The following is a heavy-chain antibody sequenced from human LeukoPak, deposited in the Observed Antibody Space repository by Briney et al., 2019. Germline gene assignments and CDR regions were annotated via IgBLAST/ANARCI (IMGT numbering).Heavy chain of an antibody. CDR1: GFTFSDYA. D-gene: IGHD3-3*01. Sequence: GGSLRLSCAASGFTFSDYALGWVRQAPGRGLEWVATLSGSGAGTYYSDSVQGRFTISRDNSKRTLFLQMNSLRAEDTAFYYCAKAELGVDTFFVCWGQGTLVTDSS. J-gene: IGHJ4*02. V-gene: IGHV3-23*01. CDR3: AKAELGVDTFFVC. CDR2: LSGSGAGT.